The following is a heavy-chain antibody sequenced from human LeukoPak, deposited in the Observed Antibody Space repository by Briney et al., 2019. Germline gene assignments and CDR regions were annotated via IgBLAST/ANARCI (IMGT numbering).Heavy chain of an antibody. V-gene: IGHV4-38-2*02. J-gene: IGHJ5*02. D-gene: IGHD2-2*01. CDR1: GYSISSGYQ. CDR2: IYHSGSA. Sequence: PPETLSLTCAVSGYSISSGYQWAWIRQSPGKGLEWIGSIYHSGSAHYNPSLKSRVTVSVETSKNQFSLKMYSVTAADTAVYYCARDPRWLTPDCTSTSCYENCFDPWGQGTLVTVSS. CDR3: ARDPRWLTPDCTSTSCYENCFDP.